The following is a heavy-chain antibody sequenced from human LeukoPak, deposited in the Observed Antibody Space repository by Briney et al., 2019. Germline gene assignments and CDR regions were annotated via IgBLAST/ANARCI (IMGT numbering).Heavy chain of an antibody. CDR1: GGSVSSSSYY. CDR3: ARRGGGWYFDL. Sequence: SETLSLTCTVSGGSVSSSSYYWGWIRQPPGKGLEWIGSIYYSGSTYYNPSLKSRVTISVDTSKNQFSLKLTSVTAADTAVYYCARRGGGWYFDLWGRGTLVTVSS. V-gene: IGHV4-39*07. CDR2: IYYSGST. D-gene: IGHD3-10*01. J-gene: IGHJ2*01.